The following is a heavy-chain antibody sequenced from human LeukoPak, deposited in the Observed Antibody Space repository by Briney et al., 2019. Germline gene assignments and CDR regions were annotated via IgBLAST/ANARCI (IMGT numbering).Heavy chain of an antibody. Sequence: GGSLRLSCAASGFTVSSNYMSWVRQAPGKGLEWVSVIYSGGSTYYADSVKGRFTISRDNSKNTLYLQMSSLRAEDTAVYYCARLSSSGWYSDWGQGTLVTVSS. V-gene: IGHV3-66*01. CDR1: GFTVSSNY. J-gene: IGHJ4*02. D-gene: IGHD6-19*01. CDR2: IYSGGST. CDR3: ARLSSSGWYSD.